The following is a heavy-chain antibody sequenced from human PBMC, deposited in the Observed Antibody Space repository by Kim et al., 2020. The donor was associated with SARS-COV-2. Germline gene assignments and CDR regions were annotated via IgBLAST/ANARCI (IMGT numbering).Heavy chain of an antibody. CDR2: ITGSGGNT. D-gene: IGHD6-19*01. CDR3: AKGKGGGWYVSEN. J-gene: IGHJ4*02. Sequence: LSLTCAASGVTFSTYAMNWVRQAPRKGLEWVSAITGSGGNTFYAESVKGRFTISRDNSKDTLYLQMNSLRAEDTAVYYCAKGKGGGWYVSENWGQGTLVTVSS. V-gene: IGHV3-23*01. CDR1: GVTFSTYA.